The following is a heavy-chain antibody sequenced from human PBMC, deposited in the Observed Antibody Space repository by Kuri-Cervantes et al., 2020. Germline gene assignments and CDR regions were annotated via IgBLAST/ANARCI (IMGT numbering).Heavy chain of an antibody. CDR2: IWYDGSNK. D-gene: IGHD1-26*01. J-gene: IGHJ4*02. V-gene: IGHV3-33*01. Sequence: GGSLRLSCAASGFTFSSYGMHWVRQAPGKGLEWVAVIWYDGSNKYYADSVKGRFTISRDNSKNTLYLQMNSLRAEDTAVYYCAIAWELPTFDYWGQGTLVTVSS. CDR1: GFTFSSYG. CDR3: AIAWELPTFDY.